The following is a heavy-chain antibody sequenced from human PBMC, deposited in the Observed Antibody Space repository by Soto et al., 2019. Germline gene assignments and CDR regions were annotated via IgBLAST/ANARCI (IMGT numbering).Heavy chain of an antibody. Sequence: QVHLVESGGGVVQPGRSLGLSCTASGFSFNVYPMHWVRQPPGKGLAWVAAISFDGGAQFYADSVKGRFTISRDNSKNILYLQMNSLRGEDTALYYCAKEGDSSGFAGNFDSWGQGTLVTVSA. CDR1: GFSFNVYP. CDR3: AKEGDSSGFAGNFDS. D-gene: IGHD6-19*01. CDR2: ISFDGGAQ. J-gene: IGHJ4*02. V-gene: IGHV3-30-3*01.